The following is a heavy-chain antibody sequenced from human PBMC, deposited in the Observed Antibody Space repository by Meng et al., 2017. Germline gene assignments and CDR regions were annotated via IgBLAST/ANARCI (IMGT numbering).Heavy chain of an antibody. CDR1: GYSISSGYY. CDR3: ARNDYGDYRIDY. V-gene: IGHV4-38-2*01. D-gene: IGHD4-17*01. CDR2: IYHSGST. Sequence: SETLSLTCAVSGYSISSGYYWGWIRQPPGKGLEWIGSIYHSGSTYYNPSLKSRVTISVDTSKNQFSLKLSSVTAADTAVYYCARNDYGDYRIDYWGQGTLVAASS. J-gene: IGHJ4*02.